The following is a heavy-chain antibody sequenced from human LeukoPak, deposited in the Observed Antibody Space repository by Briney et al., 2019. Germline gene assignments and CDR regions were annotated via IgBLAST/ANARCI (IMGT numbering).Heavy chain of an antibody. J-gene: IGHJ4*02. CDR2: TYYRSKWYN. V-gene: IGHV6-1*01. CDR1: AGRVSSNSAA. Sequence: SQTLSLTCAISAGRVSSNSAAWNWIRQSPSRGLEWLGRTYYRSKWYNDYAVSVKSRITINPDTSKNQFSLQLNSVTPEDTAVYYCARRGTAADPAFDYWGQGTLVTVSS. D-gene: IGHD6-13*01. CDR3: ARRGTAADPAFDY.